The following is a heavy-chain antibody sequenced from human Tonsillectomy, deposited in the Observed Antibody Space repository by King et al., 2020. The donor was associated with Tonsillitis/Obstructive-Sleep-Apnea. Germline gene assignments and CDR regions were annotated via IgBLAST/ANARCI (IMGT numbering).Heavy chain of an antibody. V-gene: IGHV3-66*01. Sequence: VQLVESGGGLVQPGGSLRLSCAASGFTVSSNYMSWVSQAPGKGLEWVSDMYSGGSTSFADSVKGRFTISRENPKNPLYLQMTSRRAEDTAVYYCARERGDYVGDAFDIWGQGTMVTVSS. CDR1: GFTVSSNY. CDR2: MYSGGST. CDR3: ARERGDYVGDAFDI. J-gene: IGHJ3*02. D-gene: IGHD4-17*01.